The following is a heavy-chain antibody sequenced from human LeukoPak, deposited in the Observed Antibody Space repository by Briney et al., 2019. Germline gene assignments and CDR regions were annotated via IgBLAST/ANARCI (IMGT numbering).Heavy chain of an antibody. D-gene: IGHD6-13*01. V-gene: IGHV1-2*06. J-gene: IGHJ4*02. Sequence: ASVKVYCKASGYTFTGYYMHWVRQAPGQGLEWMGRINPNSGGTNYAQKFQGRVTMTRDTSISTAYMELSRLRSDDTAVYYCARVFRGIAAAGSFDYWGQGTLVTVSS. CDR3: ARVFRGIAAAGSFDY. CDR1: GYTFTGYY. CDR2: INPNSGGT.